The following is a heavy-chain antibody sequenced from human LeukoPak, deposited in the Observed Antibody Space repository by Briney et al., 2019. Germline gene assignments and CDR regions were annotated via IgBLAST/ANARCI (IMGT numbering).Heavy chain of an antibody. Sequence: SETLSLTCTVSGGSISSSSYYWGWIRQPPGKGLEWIGSIYYIGSAYYNPSLKSRVTISVDTSKNQFSLKLSSVTAADTAVYYCARQELWFRELLSNWFDPWGQGTLVTVSS. CDR2: IYYIGSA. J-gene: IGHJ5*02. CDR1: GGSISSSSYY. D-gene: IGHD3-10*01. V-gene: IGHV4-39*01. CDR3: ARQELWFRELLSNWFDP.